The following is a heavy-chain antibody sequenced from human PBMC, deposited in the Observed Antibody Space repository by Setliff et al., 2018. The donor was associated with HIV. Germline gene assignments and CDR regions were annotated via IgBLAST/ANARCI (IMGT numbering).Heavy chain of an antibody. CDR1: GYTFKTYG. CDR3: ARGISRDSSCYYRDEYFQH. J-gene: IGHJ1*01. CDR2: ISPYNGDT. Sequence: RASVKVSCKASGYTFKTYGISWVRQAPGQGLEWMGWISPYNGDTRYAQKFQGRVTLTTDTTTNTAYMEVRTLRADDTAVYYCARGISRDSSCYYRDEYFQHWGQGTLVTVSS. D-gene: IGHD3-22*01. V-gene: IGHV1-18*01.